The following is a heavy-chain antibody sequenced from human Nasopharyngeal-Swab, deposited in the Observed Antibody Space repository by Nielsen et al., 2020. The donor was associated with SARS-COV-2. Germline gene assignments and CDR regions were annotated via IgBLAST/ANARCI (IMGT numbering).Heavy chain of an antibody. V-gene: IGHV4-30-2*01. Sequence: SETLSLTCVVSGESISNGGYSWNWIRQPPGKGLQWIGYISHTGVTHYNPSLNSRVSMSVDRSKNHFSLKLTSMSAADTAVYYCAREGYCSGGGCYSDNPFEIWGQGTMVTVSS. J-gene: IGHJ3*02. CDR3: AREGYCSGGGCYSDNPFEI. CDR2: ISHTGVT. CDR1: GESISNGGYS. D-gene: IGHD2-15*01.